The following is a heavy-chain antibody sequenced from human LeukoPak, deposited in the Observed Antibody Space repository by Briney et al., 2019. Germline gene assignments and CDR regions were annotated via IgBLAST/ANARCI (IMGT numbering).Heavy chain of an antibody. J-gene: IGHJ4*02. CDR1: GYTFTSYG. CDR3: ASFVDGAVAGWVPAP. V-gene: IGHV1-69*06. CDR2: IIPIFGTA. D-gene: IGHD6-19*01. Sequence: SVKVSCKASGYTFTSYGISWVRQAPGQGPEWMGGIIPIFGTANYAQKFQGRVTITADKSTSTAYMELSSLRSEDTAVYYCASFVDGAVAGWVPAPWGQGTLVTVSS.